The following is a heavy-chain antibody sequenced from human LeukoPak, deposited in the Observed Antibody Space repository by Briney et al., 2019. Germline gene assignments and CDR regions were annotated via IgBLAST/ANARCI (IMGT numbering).Heavy chain of an antibody. V-gene: IGHV4-59*08. D-gene: IGHD6-13*01. Sequence: PSETLSLTCTVSGGSISSYCWSWIRQPPGKGLEWIGYIYYSGSTNYNPPLKSRVTISVDTSKNQFSLKLSSVTAADTAVYYCARRIRGPSSSWFFDYWGQGTLVTVSS. CDR2: IYYSGST. CDR1: GGSISSYC. J-gene: IGHJ4*02. CDR3: ARRIRGPSSSWFFDY.